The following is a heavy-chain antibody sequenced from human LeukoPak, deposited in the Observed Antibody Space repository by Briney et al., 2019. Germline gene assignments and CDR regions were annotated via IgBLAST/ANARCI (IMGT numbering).Heavy chain of an antibody. J-gene: IGHJ4*02. CDR1: GFTFSSYA. CDR2: ISYDGSNK. CDR3: ASVYGSGSYYNGPDY. V-gene: IGHV3-30*01. D-gene: IGHD3-10*01. Sequence: PGGSLRLSCAASGFTFSSYARLWLRQAPGKARKGVTVISYDGSNKYYADSVKGRFTISRDNSKNTLYLQMNSLRAEDTAVYYCASVYGSGSYYNGPDYWGQGTLVTVSP.